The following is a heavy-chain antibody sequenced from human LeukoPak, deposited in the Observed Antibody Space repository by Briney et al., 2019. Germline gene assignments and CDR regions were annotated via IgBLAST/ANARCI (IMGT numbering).Heavy chain of an antibody. D-gene: IGHD3-10*01. Sequence: KTSETLSLTCAVYGGSFSGYYWSWIRQPPGKGLEWIGEINHSGSTNYNPSLKSRVTISVDTSKNQFSLKLSSVTAADTAVYYCARCRQSGSGMGRYYYYYGMDVWGQGTTVTVSS. V-gene: IGHV4-34*01. CDR3: ARCRQSGSGMGRYYYYYGMDV. J-gene: IGHJ6*02. CDR1: GGSFSGYY. CDR2: INHSGST.